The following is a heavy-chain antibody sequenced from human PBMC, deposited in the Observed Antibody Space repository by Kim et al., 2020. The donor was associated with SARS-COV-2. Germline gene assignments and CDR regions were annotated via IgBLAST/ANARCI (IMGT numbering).Heavy chain of an antibody. V-gene: IGHV3-64D*06. CDR1: GFTFSSYA. CDR2: ISSNGGST. CDR3: VLLSGVGATPGGYFDY. D-gene: IGHD1-26*01. J-gene: IGHJ4*02. Sequence: GGSLRLSCSASGFTFSSYAMHWVRQAPGKGLEYVSAISSNGGSTYYADSVKGRFTISRDNSKNTLYLQMSSLRAEDTAVYYCVLLSGVGATPGGYFDYWGQGTLVTVSS.